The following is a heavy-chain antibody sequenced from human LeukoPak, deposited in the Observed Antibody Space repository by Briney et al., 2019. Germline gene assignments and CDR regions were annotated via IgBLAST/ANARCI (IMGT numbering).Heavy chain of an antibody. D-gene: IGHD3-22*01. J-gene: IGHJ4*02. CDR1: GFTFDDNG. Sequence: GGSLRLSCAASGFTFDDNGMHWVRQAPGKGLEWVSVISGDGGDTDYAEFVKGRFTISRDNSINSLYLEMNSLRTEDSALYYCAKGRGYYYVFEYWGQGTLVTVSS. V-gene: IGHV3-43*02. CDR3: AKGRGYYYVFEY. CDR2: ISGDGGDT.